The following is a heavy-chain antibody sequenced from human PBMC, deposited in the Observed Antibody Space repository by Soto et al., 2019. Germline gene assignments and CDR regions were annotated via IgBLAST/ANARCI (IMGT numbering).Heavy chain of an antibody. CDR3: ARDGIVVVPAAYDY. CDR2: ISSSSSYI. V-gene: IGHV3-21*01. Sequence: GGSLRLSCAASGFTFSSYSMNWVRQAPGKGLEWVSSISSSSSYIYYADSVKGRFTISRDNAKNSLCLQMNNLRAEDTAVYYCARDGIVVVPAAYDYWGQGTLVTVSS. CDR1: GFTFSSYS. J-gene: IGHJ4*02. D-gene: IGHD2-2*01.